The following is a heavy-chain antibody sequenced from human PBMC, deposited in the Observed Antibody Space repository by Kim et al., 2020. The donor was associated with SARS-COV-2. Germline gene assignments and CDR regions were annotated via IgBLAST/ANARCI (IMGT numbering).Heavy chain of an antibody. V-gene: IGHV4-34*01. J-gene: IGHJ5*02. Sequence: SETLSLTCAVYGGSFSGYYWSWIRQPPGKGLEWIGEINHSGSTNYNPSLKSRVTISVDTSKNQFSLKLSSVTAADTAVYYCARRGRLHWFDPWGQGTLVTVSS. D-gene: IGHD3-16*01. CDR3: ARRGRLHWFDP. CDR2: INHSGST. CDR1: GGSFSGYY.